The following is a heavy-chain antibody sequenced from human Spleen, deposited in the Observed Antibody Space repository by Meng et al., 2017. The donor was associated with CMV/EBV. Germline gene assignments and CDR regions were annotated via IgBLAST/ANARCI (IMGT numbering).Heavy chain of an antibody. V-gene: IGHV3-23*01. CDR3: ARLRRGVTTYDY. CDR1: GFTFSSFA. J-gene: IGHJ4*02. CDR2: ITASGGST. D-gene: IGHD4-17*01. Sequence: GESLKISCAASGFTFSSFAMSWVRQAPGKGLEWDSAITASGGSTYYADSVKGRFTISRDNTQNSLYLQMRSVKDEDTAVYFCARLRRGVTTYDYWGQGTLVTVSS.